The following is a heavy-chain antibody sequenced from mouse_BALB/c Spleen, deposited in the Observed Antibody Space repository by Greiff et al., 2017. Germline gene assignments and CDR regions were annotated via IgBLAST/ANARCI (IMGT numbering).Heavy chain of an antibody. CDR2: ISTYYGDA. V-gene: IGHV1S137*01. CDR3: ASNYYARDY. J-gene: IGHJ4*01. CDR1: GYTFTDYA. Sequence: VQLQQSGAELVRPGVSVKISCKGSGYTFTDYAMHWVKQSHAKSLEWIGVISTYYGDASYNQKFKGKATMTVDKSSSTAYMELARLTSEDSAIYYCASNYYARDYWGQGTSVTVSS.